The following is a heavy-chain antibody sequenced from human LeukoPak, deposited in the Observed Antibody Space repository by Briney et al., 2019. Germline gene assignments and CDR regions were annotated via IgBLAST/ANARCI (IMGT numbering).Heavy chain of an antibody. Sequence: ASVKVSCKASGYTFTSYYMHWVRQAPGQGLEWMGIINPSGGSTSYAQKFQGRVTMTRDTSTSTVYMELSSLRSEDTAVYCCGCGSYYDISDYWGQGTLVTVSS. D-gene: IGHD3-22*01. V-gene: IGHV1-46*01. CDR1: GYTFTSYY. CDR2: INPSGGST. J-gene: IGHJ4*02. CDR3: GCGSYYDISDY.